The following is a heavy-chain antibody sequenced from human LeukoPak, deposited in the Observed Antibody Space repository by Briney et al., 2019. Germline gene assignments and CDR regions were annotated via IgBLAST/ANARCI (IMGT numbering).Heavy chain of an antibody. J-gene: IGHJ4*02. D-gene: IGHD3-16*01. V-gene: IGHV4-34*01. CDR2: INHSGST. Sequence: SETLSLTCAVYGGSFSGYYWSWIRQPPGKGLEWIGEINHSGSTNYNPSLKSRVTMSVDPSKNQFSLKLSSVTAVDTAVYYCARAWGSGFDYWGQGTLVTVSS. CDR3: ARAWGSGFDY. CDR1: GGSFSGYY.